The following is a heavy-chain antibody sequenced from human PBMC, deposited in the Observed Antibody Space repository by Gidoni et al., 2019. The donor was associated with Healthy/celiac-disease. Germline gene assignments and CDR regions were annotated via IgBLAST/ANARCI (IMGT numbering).Heavy chain of an antibody. D-gene: IGHD3-3*01. J-gene: IGHJ6*02. V-gene: IGHV1-69*01. CDR3: ARSGQTATIFGVVIPSRDYYYYGMDV. Sequence: QVQLVQSGAEVKKPGSSVKVSCKASGATFSSYAISWVRQAPGQGLEWMGGIIPIFGTANYAQKFQGRVTITADESTSTAYMELSSLRSEDTAVYYCARSGQTATIFGVVIPSRDYYYYGMDVWGQGTTVTVSS. CDR1: GATFSSYA. CDR2: IIPIFGTA.